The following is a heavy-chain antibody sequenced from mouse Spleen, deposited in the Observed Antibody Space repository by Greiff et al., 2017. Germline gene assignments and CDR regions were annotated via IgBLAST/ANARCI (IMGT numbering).Heavy chain of an antibody. J-gene: IGHJ3*01. CDR3: AGPNSYDMAWFAY. CDR1: GYTFTSYW. V-gene: IGHV1-64*01. Sequence: QVQLQQPGAELVKPGASVKLSCKASGYTFTSYWMHWVKQRPGQGLEWIGMIHPNSGSTNYNEKFKSKATLTVDKSSSTAYMQLSSLTSEDSAVYYCAGPNSYDMAWFAYWGQGTLVTVSA. D-gene: IGHD2-12*01. CDR2: IHPNSGST.